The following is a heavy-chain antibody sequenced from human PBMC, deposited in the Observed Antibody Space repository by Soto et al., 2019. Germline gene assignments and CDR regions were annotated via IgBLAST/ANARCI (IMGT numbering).Heavy chain of an antibody. CDR3: GGGYDQYFFDY. D-gene: IGHD5-12*01. CDR2: IYYSGST. J-gene: IGHJ4*02. CDR1: GGSISSYY. Sequence: SETLSLTCTVSGGSISSYYWSWIRQPPGKGLEWIGYIYYSGSTNYNPSLKSRVTISVDTSKNQFSLKLRSVTAADTAGDYWGGGYDQYFFDYWGQGTLVTVSS. V-gene: IGHV4-59*08.